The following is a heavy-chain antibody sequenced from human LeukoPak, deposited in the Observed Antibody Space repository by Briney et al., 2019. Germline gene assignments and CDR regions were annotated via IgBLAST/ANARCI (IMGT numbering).Heavy chain of an antibody. CDR1: GGSISSSSYY. V-gene: IGHV4-39*01. CDR3: ARQPYSSSVLCFDY. CDR2: INYSGST. Sequence: PSETLSLTRTVSGGSISSSSYYWGWIRQPPGKGLEWIESINYSGSTYYNPSLKSRVTISVDTSKNQFSLKLSSVTAADTAVYYCARQPYSSSVLCFDYWGQGTLVTVSS. J-gene: IGHJ4*02. D-gene: IGHD6-19*01.